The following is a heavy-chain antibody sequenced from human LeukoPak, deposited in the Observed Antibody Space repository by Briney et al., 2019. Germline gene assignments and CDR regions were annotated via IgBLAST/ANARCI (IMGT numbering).Heavy chain of an antibody. Sequence: SETLSLTCTVSGGSISSYYWSWIRQPPGKGLEWIGYIYYSGSTNYNPSLKSRVTISVDTSKNQFSLKLSSVTAADTAIYYCAGTTGSYYMDVWGKGTTVTVSS. V-gene: IGHV4-59*08. J-gene: IGHJ6*03. CDR3: AGTTGSYYMDV. D-gene: IGHD1-26*01. CDR1: GGSISSYY. CDR2: IYYSGST.